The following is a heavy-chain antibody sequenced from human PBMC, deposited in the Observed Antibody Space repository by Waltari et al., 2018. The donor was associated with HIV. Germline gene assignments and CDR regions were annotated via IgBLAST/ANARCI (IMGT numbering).Heavy chain of an antibody. J-gene: IGHJ3*02. D-gene: IGHD2-15*01. CDR1: GGSISSSSYY. V-gene: IGHV4-39*07. CDR2: IYYSGST. CDR3: ARVVVAATVPYVSHAFDI. Sequence: QLQLQESGPGLVKPSETLSLTCTVSGGSISSSSYYWGWIRQPPGKGLEWIGSIYYSGSTYYNPSLKSRVTISVDTSKNQFSLKLSSVTAADTAVYYCARVVVAATVPYVSHAFDIWGQGTMVTVSS.